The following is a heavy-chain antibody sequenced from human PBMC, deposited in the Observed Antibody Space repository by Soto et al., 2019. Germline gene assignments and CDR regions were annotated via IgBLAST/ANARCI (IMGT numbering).Heavy chain of an antibody. J-gene: IGHJ4*02. V-gene: IGHV3-74*01. D-gene: IGHD1-26*01. CDR1: GLPFTNFW. CDR3: ENSYWPVGNY. CDR2: IKSDGSGT. Sequence: GGSLRLFCAASGLPFTNFWMHWVRQAPGEGLVWVSLIKSDGSGTRYAESVKGRFTISRDNAKNTLYLQMNSLRVEDTAVYYCENSYWPVGNYWGQGIPVTVSS.